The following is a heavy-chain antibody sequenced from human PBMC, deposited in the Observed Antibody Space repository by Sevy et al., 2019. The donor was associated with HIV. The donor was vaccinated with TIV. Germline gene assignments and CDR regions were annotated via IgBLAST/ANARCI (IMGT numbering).Heavy chain of an antibody. V-gene: IGHV3-23*01. CDR3: AKDHSLEDYYDSSGYFYAGDFDV. CDR1: GFTFSSYA. CDR2: ISSSGAKT. J-gene: IGHJ3*01. D-gene: IGHD3-22*01. Sequence: GGSLRLSCEASGFTFSSYAMGWVRQAPGKGLQWVSSISSSGAKTYYADSVRGRFTISRDNSKNTVYVQMNSLRAEDTAVYYCAKDHSLEDYYDSSGYFYAGDFDVWGQGTMVTVSS.